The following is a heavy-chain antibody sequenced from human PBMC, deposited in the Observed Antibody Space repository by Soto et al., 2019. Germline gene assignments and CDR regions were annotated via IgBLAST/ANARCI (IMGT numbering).Heavy chain of an antibody. CDR1: GYTFTSYG. CDR3: ASAGQDAFDI. J-gene: IGHJ3*02. CDR2: SSAYNGNP. V-gene: IGHV1-18*01. Sequence: QVQLVQSGAEVKKPGASVKVSCKASGYTFTSYGISWVRQAPGQGLEWMGWSSAYNGNPNYAQKLPGRVTMTTDTSTSTAYMELRSLISYDTGVYYCASAGQDAFDIWGQGTMVTVSS.